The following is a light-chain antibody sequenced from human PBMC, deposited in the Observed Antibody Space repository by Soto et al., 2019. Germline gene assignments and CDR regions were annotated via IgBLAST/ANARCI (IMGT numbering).Light chain of an antibody. Sequence: DTQMTQSPPSLSASVGDRVTITCQASQDISNYLNWYQQKLGKAPKLLIYDASNLETGVPSRFSGSGSGTHFTFTITSLQPEDSATYYCQHFDNLPLSFGPGTKVDIK. CDR2: DAS. CDR3: QHFDNLPLS. J-gene: IGKJ3*01. V-gene: IGKV1-33*01. CDR1: QDISNY.